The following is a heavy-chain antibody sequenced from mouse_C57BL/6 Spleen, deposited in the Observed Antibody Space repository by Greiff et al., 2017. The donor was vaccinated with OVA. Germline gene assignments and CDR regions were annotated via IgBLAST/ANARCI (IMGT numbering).Heavy chain of an antibody. J-gene: IGHJ3*01. CDR3: ARAYSITTVVAPFAY. CDR2: ISDGGSYT. V-gene: IGHV5-4*01. D-gene: IGHD1-1*01. CDR1: GFTFSSYA. Sequence: DVQLVESGGGLVKPGGSLKLSCAASGFTFSSYAMSWVRQTPEKRLEWVATISDGGSYTYYPDNVKGRFTISRDNAKNNLYLQMSHLKSEDTAMYYCARAYSITTVVAPFAYWGQGTLVTVSA.